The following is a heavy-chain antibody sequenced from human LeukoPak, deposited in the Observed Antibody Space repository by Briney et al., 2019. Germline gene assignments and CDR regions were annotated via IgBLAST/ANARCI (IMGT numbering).Heavy chain of an antibody. CDR2: ISAYNGNT. Sequence: ASVKVSCKASGYTFTSYGISWVRQAPGQGLEWMGWISAYNGNTNYAQKLQGRVTMTTDTSTSTAYMELRSLRSDDTAVYYCARGFGGLAYCGGDCYSNWFDPWGQGTLVTVSS. CDR1: GYTFTSYG. V-gene: IGHV1-18*01. CDR3: ARGFGGLAYCGGDCYSNWFDP. D-gene: IGHD2-21*02. J-gene: IGHJ5*02.